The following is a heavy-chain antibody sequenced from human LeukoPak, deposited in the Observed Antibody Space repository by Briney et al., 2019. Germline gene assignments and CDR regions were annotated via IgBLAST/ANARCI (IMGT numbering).Heavy chain of an antibody. CDR1: GYTLTELS. CDR2: FDPEDGET. V-gene: IGHV1-24*01. Sequence: ASVKVSCKVSGYTLTELSMHWVRQAPGKGLEWMGGFDPEDGETIYAQKFQGRVTMTEDTSTDTAYMELSSLRSEDTAVYYCATAVRRITMVRGDPLRYWGQGTLVTVSS. D-gene: IGHD3-10*01. J-gene: IGHJ4*02. CDR3: ATAVRRITMVRGDPLRY.